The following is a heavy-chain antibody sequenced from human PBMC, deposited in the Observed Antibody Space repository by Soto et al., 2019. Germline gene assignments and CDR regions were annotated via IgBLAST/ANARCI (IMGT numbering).Heavy chain of an antibody. CDR1: GGSISSYY. J-gene: IGHJ3*01. V-gene: IGHV4-59*01. CDR2: MYYSGST. D-gene: IGHD3-10*01. Sequence: QVQLQESGPGLVKPSETLSLTCTVSGGSISSYYWSWIRQPPGKGLEWIGYMYYSGSTNYHPSLKIRVTIAVDTSKYQFSLKLSSVTAADTAVYYCARVWGGAFDFWGQGTMVTVSS. CDR3: ARVWGGAFDF.